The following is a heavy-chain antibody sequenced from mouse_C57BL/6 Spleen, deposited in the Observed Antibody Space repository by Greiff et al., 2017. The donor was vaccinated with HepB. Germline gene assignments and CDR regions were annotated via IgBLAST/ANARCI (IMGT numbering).Heavy chain of an antibody. D-gene: IGHD2-3*01. CDR3: ARGGYDGYRRYYAMDY. Sequence: VQLQQPGAELVKPGASVKLSCKASGYTFTSYWMHWVKQRPGQGLEWIGMIHPNSCSTNYNEKFKSKATLTVDKSSSTAYMQLSSLTSEVSAVYYCARGGYDGYRRYYAMDYWGQGTSVTVSS. CDR2: IHPNSCST. CDR1: GYTFTSYW. J-gene: IGHJ4*01. V-gene: IGHV1-64*01.